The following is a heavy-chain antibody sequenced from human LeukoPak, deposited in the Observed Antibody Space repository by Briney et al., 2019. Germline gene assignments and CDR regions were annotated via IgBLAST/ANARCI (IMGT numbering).Heavy chain of an antibody. CDR2: IYYSGST. Sequence: PSETLSLTCTVSGGSISSYYWSWIRRPPGKGLEWIGYIYYSGSTNYNPSLKSRVTISVDTSKNQFSLKLSSVTAADTAVYYCARASSSYDNWFDPWGQGTLVTVSS. V-gene: IGHV4-59*08. J-gene: IGHJ5*02. D-gene: IGHD6-13*01. CDR3: ARASSSYDNWFDP. CDR1: GGSISSYY.